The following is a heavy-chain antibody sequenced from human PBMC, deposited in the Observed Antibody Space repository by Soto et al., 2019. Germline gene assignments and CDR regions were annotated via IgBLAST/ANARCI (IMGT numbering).Heavy chain of an antibody. CDR2: ISSSSSTI. CDR3: AREGRFDFWSGYYILSADYYYYGMDV. D-gene: IGHD3-3*01. J-gene: IGHJ6*02. V-gene: IGHV3-48*02. CDR1: GFTFSSYS. Sequence: GGSLRLSCAASGFTFSSYSMNWVRQAPGKGLEWVSYISSSSSTIYYADSVKGRFTISRDNAKNSLYLQMNSLRDEDTAVYYCAREGRFDFWSGYYILSADYYYYGMDVWGQGTTVTVSS.